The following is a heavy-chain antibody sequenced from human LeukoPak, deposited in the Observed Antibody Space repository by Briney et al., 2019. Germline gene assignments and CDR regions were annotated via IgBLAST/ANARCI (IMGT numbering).Heavy chain of an antibody. CDR3: ASQGFIAAAEDY. V-gene: IGHV3-21*04. CDR2: ISSSSSYI. Sequence: GGSLRLSCAASGFTFSSYAMSWVRQAPGKGLEWVSSISSSSSYIYYADSVKGRFTISRDNAKNSLYLQMNSLRAEDTAVYYCASQGFIAAAEDYWGQGTLVTVSS. D-gene: IGHD6-13*01. J-gene: IGHJ4*02. CDR1: GFTFSSYA.